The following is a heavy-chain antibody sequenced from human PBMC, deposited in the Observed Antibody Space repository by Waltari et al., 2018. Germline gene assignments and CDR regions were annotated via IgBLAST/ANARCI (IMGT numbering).Heavy chain of an antibody. V-gene: IGHV4-59*01. CDR1: GGSISSYY. CDR2: IYYSGST. D-gene: IGHD2-15*01. CDR3: ARKNGSGIDY. J-gene: IGHJ4*02. Sequence: VQLPESGPGLVKPSETLSLTCTVSGGSISSYYWSWIRQPPGKGLEWIGYIYYSGSTNYNPSLKSRVTISVDTSKNQFSLKLSSVTAADTAVYYCARKNGSGIDYWGQGTLVTVSS.